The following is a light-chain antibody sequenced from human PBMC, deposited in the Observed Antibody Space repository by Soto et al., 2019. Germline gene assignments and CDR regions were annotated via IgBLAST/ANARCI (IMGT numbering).Light chain of an antibody. J-gene: IGKJ4*01. CDR3: QQYNSYLLT. CDR2: DAS. V-gene: IGKV1-33*01. CDR1: HDISNN. Sequence: DIQMTQSPSSLSGSVGDSVTITCQASHDISNNLNWYQQKPGKAPKLLIYDASNLEIGVPSRFSGSGSGTEFTLTISSLQPDDFATYYCQQYNSYLLTFGGGTKVDIK.